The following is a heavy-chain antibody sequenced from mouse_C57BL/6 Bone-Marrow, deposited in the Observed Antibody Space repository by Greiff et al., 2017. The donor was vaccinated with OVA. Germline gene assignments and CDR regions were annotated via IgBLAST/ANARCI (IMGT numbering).Heavy chain of an antibody. CDR1: GYTFTSYW. CDR3: ARFGGITTAPGDY. CDR2: INPSNGGT. J-gene: IGHJ2*01. V-gene: IGHV1-53*01. Sequence: QVQLQQSGTELVKPGASVKLSCKASGYTFTSYWMHWVKQRPGQGLEWLGNINPSNGGTNYNEKFKSKATLTVDKSSSTAYMQLSSLTSEDSAVYYCARFGGITTAPGDYWGQGTTLTVSS. D-gene: IGHD1-2*01.